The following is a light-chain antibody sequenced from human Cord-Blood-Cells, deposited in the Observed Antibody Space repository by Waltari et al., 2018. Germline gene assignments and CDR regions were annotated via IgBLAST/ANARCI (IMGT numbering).Light chain of an antibody. CDR2: GAS. CDR1: QSVSSSY. CDR3: QQYGSSRT. J-gene: IGKJ1*01. V-gene: IGKV3-20*01. Sequence: EIVLTQSPGTLSLSPGERATLSCRASQSVSSSYLAWYQQKPGQAPRLLIYGASSRATGIPDRCSGSGSGTDFTLTISRLEPEDFAVDYCQQYGSSRTFGQGTKVEIK.